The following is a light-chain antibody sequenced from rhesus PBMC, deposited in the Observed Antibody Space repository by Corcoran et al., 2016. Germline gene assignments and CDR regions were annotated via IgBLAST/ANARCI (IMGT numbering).Light chain of an antibody. CDR3: LQHNSYPFT. CDR2: KAS. J-gene: IGKJ3*01. V-gene: IGKV1-22*01. Sequence: DIQMTQSPSSLSASVGDTVTITCRASQSMSSWLAWYQQKPGKAPNLLIYKASSLQSGVPSRFSGSGPGTVFTLTISSLQPEDFATYYCLQHNSYPFTFGPGTKLDIK. CDR1: QSMSSW.